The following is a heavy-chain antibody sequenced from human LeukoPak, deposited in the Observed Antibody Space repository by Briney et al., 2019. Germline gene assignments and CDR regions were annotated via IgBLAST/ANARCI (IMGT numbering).Heavy chain of an antibody. J-gene: IGHJ4*02. Sequence: GASVKVSCKASGYTFTGFYMHWVRQAPGQGLEWMGWIDPNIGTTKYSQKFQGRVTMTRDTSSSEVYMELSRLRSDDTAVYYCARLLEHYYFDASGYYDDDYWGQGTPIIVSS. CDR3: ARLLEHYYFDASGYYDDDY. CDR2: IDPNIGTT. CDR1: GYTFTGFY. V-gene: IGHV1-2*02. D-gene: IGHD3-22*01.